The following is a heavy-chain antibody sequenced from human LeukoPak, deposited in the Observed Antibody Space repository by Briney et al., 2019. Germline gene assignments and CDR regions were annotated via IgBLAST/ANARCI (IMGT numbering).Heavy chain of an antibody. D-gene: IGHD2-15*01. Sequence: GRSLRLSCAASGFTFSSYKMNWVRQAPGKGLEWVSSISGSGTYMYYADSLKGRFTISRDDAKNTLYLQMNSLRAEDTAVYYCVRGGESTWSWGQGTLVTVSS. CDR2: ISGSGTYM. J-gene: IGHJ5*02. V-gene: IGHV3-21*01. CDR1: GFTFSSYK. CDR3: VRGGESTWS.